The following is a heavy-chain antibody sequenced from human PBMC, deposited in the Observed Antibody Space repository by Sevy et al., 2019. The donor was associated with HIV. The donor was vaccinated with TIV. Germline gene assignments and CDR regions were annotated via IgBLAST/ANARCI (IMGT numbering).Heavy chain of an antibody. Sequence: GGSLGLSCASSGITFSESLMSWVRQAPGKGLEWVASIKQDGSQKYYVDSVKGRFSISRDNAKNSLYLQMNSLRGDDTALYYCARVFSDSAPGFDYWGQGTLVTVSS. CDR1: GITFSESL. V-gene: IGHV3-7*01. J-gene: IGHJ4*02. CDR3: ARVFSDSAPGFDY. D-gene: IGHD4-4*01. CDR2: IKQDGSQK.